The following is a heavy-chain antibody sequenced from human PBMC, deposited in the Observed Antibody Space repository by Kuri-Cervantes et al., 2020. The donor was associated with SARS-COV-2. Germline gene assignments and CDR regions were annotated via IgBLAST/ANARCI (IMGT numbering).Heavy chain of an antibody. CDR2: ISGSGSYI. CDR1: GFSLSRYT. J-gene: IGHJ6*03. Sequence: GESPKISCAASGFSLSRYTMNWVRQAPGKALEWVSSISGSGSYIYYADSVKGRFTISKESGENSLYLHMNSLRGDDTAVYYCARVAGEGPIYYYYMDVWGKGTTVTVSS. D-gene: IGHD2-21*01. CDR3: ARVAGEGPIYYYYMDV. V-gene: IGHV3-21*01.